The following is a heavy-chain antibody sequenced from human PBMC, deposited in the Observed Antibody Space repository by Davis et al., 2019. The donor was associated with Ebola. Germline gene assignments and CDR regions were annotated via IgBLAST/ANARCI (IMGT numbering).Heavy chain of an antibody. CDR3: ARHPGYSSGWYVGDY. CDR1: GFTFSSYG. CDR2: ISYDGSNK. J-gene: IGHJ4*02. V-gene: IGHV3-30*03. D-gene: IGHD6-19*01. Sequence: PGGSLRLSCAASGFTFSSYGMHWVRQAPGKGLEWVAVISYDGSNKYYADSVKGRFTISRDNSKNTLYLQMNSLRAEDTAMYYCARHPGYSSGWYVGDYWGQGTLVTVSS.